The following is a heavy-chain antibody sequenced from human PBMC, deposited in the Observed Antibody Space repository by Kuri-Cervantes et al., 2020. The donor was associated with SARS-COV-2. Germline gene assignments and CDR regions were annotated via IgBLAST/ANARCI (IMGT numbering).Heavy chain of an antibody. CDR2: IYYSGSV. D-gene: IGHD4-17*01. Sequence: SETLSLTCTVSNASISSSYWSWIRQPPGKGLEWIGYIYYSGSVSYNPSLMSRVTISVDTSKNQFSLRLTSVTAADTAVYYCTTVTPTSVFDFWSQGTLVTVSS. CDR1: NASISSSY. CDR3: TTVTPTSVFDF. V-gene: IGHV4-59*01. J-gene: IGHJ4*02.